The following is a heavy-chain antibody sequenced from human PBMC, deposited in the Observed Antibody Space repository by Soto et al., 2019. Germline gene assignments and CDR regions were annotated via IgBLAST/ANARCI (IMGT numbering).Heavy chain of an antibody. D-gene: IGHD2-21*01. CDR3: ARDSSRLPGYYYFDY. CDR2: IYYSGST. CDR1: CGSIRSYY. J-gene: IGHJ4*02. Sequence: SETLSLTCTVSCGSIRSYYRSWIRQPPGKGLEWIGYIYYSGSTNYNPSLESRVTISVDTSKNQFSLKLSSVTAADTAVYYCARDSSRLPGYYYFDYWGQGTPVTVSS. V-gene: IGHV4-59*01.